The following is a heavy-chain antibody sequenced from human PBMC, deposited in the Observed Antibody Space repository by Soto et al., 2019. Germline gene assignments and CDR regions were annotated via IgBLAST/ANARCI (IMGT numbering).Heavy chain of an antibody. CDR3: ASRNSLRWGNCWFDP. V-gene: IGHV1-69*01. CDR2: IIPISGTA. D-gene: IGHD4-17*01. CDR1: GGTFSSYA. Sequence: QVQLVQSGAEVKKPGSSVKVSCKASGGTFSSYAISWVRQAPGQGLEWMGGIIPISGTANYAQKSQGRVTITADESTSTAYMELSNLRSEDTAVYYCASRNSLRWGNCWFDPWGQGTLVTVSS. J-gene: IGHJ5*02.